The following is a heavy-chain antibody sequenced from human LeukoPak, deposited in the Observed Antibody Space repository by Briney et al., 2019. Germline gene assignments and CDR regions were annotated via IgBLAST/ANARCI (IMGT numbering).Heavy chain of an antibody. Sequence: GGSLRLSCAASGFTFSSYAMSWVRQAPGKGLEWVSVISGSGGSTYYVDSVKGRFTISRDTSKNTLFLQMNGLRAEDTAVYYCAKMGGSDVLYYLDYWGQGTLVTVSS. V-gene: IGHV3-23*01. CDR1: GFTFSSYA. CDR2: ISGSGGST. CDR3: AKMGGSDVLYYLDY. J-gene: IGHJ4*02. D-gene: IGHD3-16*01.